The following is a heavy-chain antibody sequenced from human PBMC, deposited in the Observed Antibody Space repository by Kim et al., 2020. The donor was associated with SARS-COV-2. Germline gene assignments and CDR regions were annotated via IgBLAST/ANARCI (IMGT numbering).Heavy chain of an antibody. D-gene: IGHD3-16*01. J-gene: IGHJ4*02. V-gene: IGHV1-18*01. Sequence: ASVKVSCKASGYTFSNYGISWVRQAPGQGLEWMGWISGYNGDTNYAQKVQGRVTMTTDTSTTTAYMELASLTSDDTAMYYCATDWLIPTGDDNFDYWGQGTQVTVSP. CDR3: ATDWLIPTGDDNFDY. CDR2: ISGYNGDT. CDR1: GYTFSNYG.